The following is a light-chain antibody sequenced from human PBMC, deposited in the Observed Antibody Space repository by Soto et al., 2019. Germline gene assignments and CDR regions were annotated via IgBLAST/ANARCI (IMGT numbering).Light chain of an antibody. J-gene: IGLJ2*01. CDR2: NVR. CDR3: SSYTNSGTVL. Sequence: QSARTQPASVSGSPGQSIPIYCTGTSSDVGGYDSVSWYQQYAGKAPKHRIYNVRNRPSGVSNRFSGSKSGNTASLTISGLQPEDEADYFCSSYTNSGTVLVGGGTKLTV. V-gene: IGLV2-14*01. CDR1: SSDVGGYDS.